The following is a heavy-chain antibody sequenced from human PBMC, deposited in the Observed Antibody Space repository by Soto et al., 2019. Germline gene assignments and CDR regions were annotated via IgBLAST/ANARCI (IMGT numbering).Heavy chain of an antibody. CDR1: GFTFGDYA. CDR2: IRSKAYGGTT. CDR3: TRGTTVVTYYFDY. Sequence: GSLRLSCTASGFTFGDYAMSWGRQAPGKGLEWVGFIRSKAYGGTTEYAASVKGRFTISRDDSKSIAYLQMNSLKTEDTAVYYCTRGTTVVTYYFDYWGQGTLVTVSS. V-gene: IGHV3-49*04. D-gene: IGHD4-17*01. J-gene: IGHJ4*02.